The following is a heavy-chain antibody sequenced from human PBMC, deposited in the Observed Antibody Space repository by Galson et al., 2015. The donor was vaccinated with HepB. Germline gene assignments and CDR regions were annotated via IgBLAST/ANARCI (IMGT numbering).Heavy chain of an antibody. CDR2: ITSSGTTT. D-gene: IGHD5-12*01. CDR1: GLTFSSCG. Sequence: SLRLSCAASGLTFSSCGMHWVRQAPGKGLEYVSAITSSGTTTYYADSVKGRFAISRDNAKNSLYLQMNSLRAEDTALYFCAREEYSGYPDYWGQGTLVTVSS. CDR3: AREEYSGYPDY. V-gene: IGHV3-64*04. J-gene: IGHJ4*02.